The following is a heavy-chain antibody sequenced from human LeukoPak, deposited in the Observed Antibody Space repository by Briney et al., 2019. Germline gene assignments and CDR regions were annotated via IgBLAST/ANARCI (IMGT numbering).Heavy chain of an antibody. CDR3: ARDYSGSGYDY. CDR1: GFTFSSYA. Sequence: GSLRLSCAASGFTFSSYAMSWVRQAPGKGLGWIGYIYYSGSTNYNPSLKSRVTISVDTSKNQFSLKLSSVIAADTAVYYCARDYSGSGYDYWGQGTLVTVSS. D-gene: IGHD6-19*01. V-gene: IGHV4-59*01. J-gene: IGHJ4*02. CDR2: IYYSGST.